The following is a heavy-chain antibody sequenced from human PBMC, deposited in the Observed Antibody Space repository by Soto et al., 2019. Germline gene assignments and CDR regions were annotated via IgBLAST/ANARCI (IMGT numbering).Heavy chain of an antibody. CDR2: IYHSGST. Sequence: PSETLSLTCAVSGVSIRSLFYSWSLIRQRPGKGLEWIGYIYHSGSTYYNPSLKSRVTISVDRSKNQFSLKLSSVTAAATAVYYCARSKYYYAYGGLDVWGQGTTVTVSS. CDR1: GVSIRSLFYS. V-gene: IGHV4-30-2*01. J-gene: IGHJ6*02. D-gene: IGHD3-10*01. CDR3: ARSKYYYAYGGLDV.